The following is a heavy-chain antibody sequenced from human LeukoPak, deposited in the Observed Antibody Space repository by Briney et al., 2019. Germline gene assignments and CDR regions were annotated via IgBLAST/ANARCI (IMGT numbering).Heavy chain of an antibody. D-gene: IGHD5-24*01. CDR1: GFTFSSYA. CDR3: AREWVEMATTNFDY. J-gene: IGHJ4*02. CDR2: ISYDGSNK. V-gene: IGHV3-30*04. Sequence: GGSLRLSCAASGFTFSSYAMHWVRQAPGKGLEWVAVISYDGSNKYYADSVKGRFTISRDNSKNTLYLQMYSLRAEDTAVYYCAREWVEMATTNFDYWGQGTLVTVSS.